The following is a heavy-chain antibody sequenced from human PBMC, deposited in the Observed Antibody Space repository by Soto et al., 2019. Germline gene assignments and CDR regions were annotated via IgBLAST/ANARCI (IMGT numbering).Heavy chain of an antibody. CDR2: IYWNDDK. CDR3: AHSSDSSGYYYDYFDY. J-gene: IGHJ4*02. D-gene: IGHD3-22*01. V-gene: IGHV2-5*01. CDR1: GFSLSTSGVG. Sequence: QITLKESGPTLVKPTQTLTLTCTFSGFSLSTSGVGVGWIRQPPGKALEWLALIYWNDDKRYSPSLKSRLTITKGTSKNQVVLTMTIMDPVDTATYHCAHSSDSSGYYYDYFDYWGQGTLVTVSS.